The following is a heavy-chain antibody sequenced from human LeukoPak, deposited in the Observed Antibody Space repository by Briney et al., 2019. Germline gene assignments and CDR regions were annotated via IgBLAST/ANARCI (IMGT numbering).Heavy chain of an antibody. CDR2: ISYDGSNK. D-gene: IGHD5-12*01. CDR3: AKVLEMATFAY. V-gene: IGHV3-30*18. CDR1: GFTFSSYG. J-gene: IGHJ4*02. Sequence: PGGSLRLSCAASGFTFSSYGMHWVRQAPGKGLEWVAVISYDGSNKYYADSVKGRFTISRDNSKNTLYLQMNSLRAEDTAVYYCAKVLEMATFAYGGQGTLVTVSS.